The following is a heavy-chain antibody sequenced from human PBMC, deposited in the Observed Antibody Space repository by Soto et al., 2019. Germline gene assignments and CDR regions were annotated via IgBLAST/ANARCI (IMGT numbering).Heavy chain of an antibody. D-gene: IGHD3-3*01. Sequence: QVQLVQSGAEVKKPGSSVKVSCKASGGTFSSYAISWVRQAPGQGLEWMGGIIPIFGTANYAQKFQGRVTITADESTSTAYMELSSLRSEDTAVYYCARGDLHDDFWSGYSTYYYGMDVWGQGTTVTVSS. J-gene: IGHJ6*02. CDR3: ARGDLHDDFWSGYSTYYYGMDV. V-gene: IGHV1-69*01. CDR1: GGTFSSYA. CDR2: IIPIFGTA.